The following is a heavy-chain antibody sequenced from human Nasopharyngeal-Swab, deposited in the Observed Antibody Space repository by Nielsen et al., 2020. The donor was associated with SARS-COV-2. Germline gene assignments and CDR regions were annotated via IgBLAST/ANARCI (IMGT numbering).Heavy chain of an antibody. CDR3: AGGNQWLSFDL. CDR1: GFTFSDSY. V-gene: IGHV3-11*04. J-gene: IGHJ4*02. Sequence: GSLKISCTGSGFTFSDSYMSWIRQAPGKGLEWVAYISSSGRHIYYADSVKGRFTISRENAKNSLFLHMDSLRVEDTALYYCAGGNQWLSFDLWGQGTLVTVSS. CDR2: ISSSGRHI. D-gene: IGHD6-19*01.